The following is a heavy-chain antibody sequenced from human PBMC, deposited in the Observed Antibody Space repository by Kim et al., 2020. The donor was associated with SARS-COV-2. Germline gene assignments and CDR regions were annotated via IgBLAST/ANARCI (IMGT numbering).Heavy chain of an antibody. CDR2: IYYSGST. CDR3: ARDFREKIAVAGTWEEDY. CDR1: GGSISSSSYY. J-gene: IGHJ4*03. V-gene: IGHV4-39*07. D-gene: IGHD6-19*01. Sequence: SETLSLTCTVSGGSISSSSYYWGWIRQPPGKGLEWIGSIYYSGSTYYNPSLKSRVTISVDTSKNQFSLKLSSVTAADTAVYYCARDFREKIAVAGTWEEDYWGQGTLVTVSP.